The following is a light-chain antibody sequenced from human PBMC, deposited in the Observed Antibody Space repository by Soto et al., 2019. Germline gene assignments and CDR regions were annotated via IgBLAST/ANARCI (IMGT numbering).Light chain of an antibody. J-gene: IGKJ4*01. CDR3: LQHNTYPFT. CDR1: QDIRKD. V-gene: IGKV1-17*01. Sequence: DVQMTQSPSSLSASVGDRVTITCRASQDIRKDVGWYQQKAGKAPKRLMFAASSLHSGVPSRFSGSRSGTEFTLTIASLQPEDFATYYCLQHNTYPFTFGGGTKVDIK. CDR2: AAS.